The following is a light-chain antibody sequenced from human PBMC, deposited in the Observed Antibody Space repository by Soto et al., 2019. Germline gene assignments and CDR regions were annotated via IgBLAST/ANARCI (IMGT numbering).Light chain of an antibody. J-gene: IGKJ4*01. V-gene: IGKV1-39*01. CDR2: AAS. CDR1: QSISSY. CDR3: LQVSGYPLN. Sequence: DIQMTQSPSSLSASVGDRVTITCRASQSISSYLTWYQQKPGKAPKLLIYAASSLPSGVPSRFSGSGSGTDFTLTISSLQPEDFATYYCLQVSGYPLNFGGGTKVDIK.